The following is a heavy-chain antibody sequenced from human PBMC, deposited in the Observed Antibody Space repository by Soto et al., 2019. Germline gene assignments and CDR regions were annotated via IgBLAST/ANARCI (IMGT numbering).Heavy chain of an antibody. CDR2: INHSGST. CDR1: GGSFSGYY. V-gene: IGHV4-34*01. D-gene: IGHD5-18*01. CDR3: ARFRRGYSYGYFDY. Sequence: PSETLSLTCAVYGGSFSGYYWSWIRQPPGKGLEWIGEINHSGSTNYNPSLKSRVTISVDTSKNQFSLKLSSVTAADTAVYYCARFRRGYSYGYFDYWGQGTLVTVSS. J-gene: IGHJ4*02.